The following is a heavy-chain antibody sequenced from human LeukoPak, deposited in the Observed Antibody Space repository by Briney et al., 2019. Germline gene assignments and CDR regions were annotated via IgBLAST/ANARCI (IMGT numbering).Heavy chain of an antibody. Sequence: VASVKVSCKASGYSFINFGLSWVRQAPGQGLEWMGWINPNSGGTNYAQKFQGRVTMTRDTSISTAYMELSRLRSDDTAVYYCARIIAAPDDLWGRGTLVTVSS. D-gene: IGHD6-6*01. V-gene: IGHV1-2*02. CDR1: GYSFINFG. CDR2: INPNSGGT. CDR3: ARIIAAPDDL. J-gene: IGHJ2*01.